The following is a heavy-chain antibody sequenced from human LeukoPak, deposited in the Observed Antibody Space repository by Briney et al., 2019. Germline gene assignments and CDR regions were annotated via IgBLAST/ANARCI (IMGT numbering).Heavy chain of an antibody. CDR3: AHGLYSSSWASTYYFDY. V-gene: IGHV2-5*02. CDR2: VSWDDDR. J-gene: IGHJ4*02. D-gene: IGHD6-13*01. Sequence: SGPTLIQPTQPLTLTFTFSGFALTTSGVGVAWIRQPPGKPLEWLALVSWDDDRTYSPSLKSRLTITRDTSKNQVVLTMTNMDPADSGTYYCAHGLYSSSWASTYYFDYWGPGTLVTVSS. CDR1: GFALTTSGVG.